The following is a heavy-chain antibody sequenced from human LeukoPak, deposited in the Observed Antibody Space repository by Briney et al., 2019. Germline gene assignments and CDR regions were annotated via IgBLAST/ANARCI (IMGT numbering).Heavy chain of an antibody. J-gene: IGHJ4*02. V-gene: IGHV3-30*18. CDR3: AKLTSDTMVRGVTTDY. CDR1: GFTFSSYG. Sequence: GRSLRLSCAASGFTFSSYGMHWVRQAPGKGLEWVAVISYDGSNKYYADSVKGRFTISRDNSKNTLYLQMNSLRAEDTAVYYCAKLTSDTMVRGVTTDYWGQGTLVTVSS. D-gene: IGHD3-10*01. CDR2: ISYDGSNK.